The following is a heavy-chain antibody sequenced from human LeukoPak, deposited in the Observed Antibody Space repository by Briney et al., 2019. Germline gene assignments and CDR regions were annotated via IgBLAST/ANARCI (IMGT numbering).Heavy chain of an antibody. CDR2: ISSSSSYI. D-gene: IGHD6-19*01. J-gene: IGHJ4*02. Sequence: GGSLRLSFAASGFTFSSYSMNWVRQAPRKGLEWVSSISSSSSYIYYADSVKGRFTISRDNAKNSLYLQMNSLRAEDTAVYYCARGPSSSGWYFDYWGQGTLVTVSS. CDR3: ARGPSSSGWYFDY. V-gene: IGHV3-21*01. CDR1: GFTFSSYS.